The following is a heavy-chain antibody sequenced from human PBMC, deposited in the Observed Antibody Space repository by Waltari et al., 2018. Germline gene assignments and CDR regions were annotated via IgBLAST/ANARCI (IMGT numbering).Heavy chain of an antibody. CDR2: IYYSGST. Sequence: HLQLPESGPGLVKPSETLSLTCTVSGGSISSSSYYWGWIRQPPGKGLEWIGSIYYSGSTYYNPSLKSRVTISVDTSKSQFSLKLSSVTAADTAVYYCARQLTNDYYFDYWGQGTLVTVSS. CDR1: GGSISSSSYY. V-gene: IGHV4-39*01. D-gene: IGHD3-3*01. J-gene: IGHJ4*02. CDR3: ARQLTNDYYFDY.